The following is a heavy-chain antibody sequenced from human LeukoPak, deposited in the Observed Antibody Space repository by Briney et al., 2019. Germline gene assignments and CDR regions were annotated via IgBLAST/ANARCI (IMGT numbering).Heavy chain of an antibody. CDR1: GGSISSGSYY. CDR3: AREGPRSPFDI. J-gene: IGHJ3*02. V-gene: IGHV4-61*02. CDR2: IYTSGST. Sequence: SQTLSLTCTVSGGSISSGSYYWSWIRQPAGKGLEWIGRIYTSGSTNYNPSLKSRVTISVDTSKNQFSLKLSSVTAADTAVYYCAREGPRSPFDIWGQGTMVTVSS.